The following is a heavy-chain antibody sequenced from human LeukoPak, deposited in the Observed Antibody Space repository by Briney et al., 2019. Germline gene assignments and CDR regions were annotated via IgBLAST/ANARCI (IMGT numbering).Heavy chain of an antibody. CDR1: GGTFSSYA. Sequence: GASVKVSCKASGGTFSSYAISWVRQAPGQGLEWMGRIIPIFGTANYAQKFQGRVTITTDESTSTAYMELSSLRSEDTAVYYCARLEKYYDSSGFDYWGQGTLVTVSS. CDR3: ARLEKYYDSSGFDY. CDR2: IIPIFGTA. J-gene: IGHJ4*02. V-gene: IGHV1-69*05. D-gene: IGHD3-22*01.